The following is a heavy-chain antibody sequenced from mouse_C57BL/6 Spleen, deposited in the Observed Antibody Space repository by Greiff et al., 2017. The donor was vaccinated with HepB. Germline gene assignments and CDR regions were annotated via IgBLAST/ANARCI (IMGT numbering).Heavy chain of an antibody. Sequence: DVMLVESGGGLVQPGGSMKLSCVASGFTFSNYWMNWVRQSPEKGLEWVAQIRLKSDNYATHYAESVKGRFTISRDDSKSSVYLQMNNLRAEDTGIYYCTLVSFYYENAMDYWGQGTSVTVSS. J-gene: IGHJ4*01. V-gene: IGHV6-3*01. CDR2: IRLKSDNYAT. CDR3: TLVSFYYENAMDY. CDR1: GFTFSNYW. D-gene: IGHD2-4*01.